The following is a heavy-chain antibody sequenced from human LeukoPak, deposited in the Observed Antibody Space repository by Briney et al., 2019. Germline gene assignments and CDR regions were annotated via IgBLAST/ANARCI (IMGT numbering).Heavy chain of an antibody. CDR1: GFTFSSYV. V-gene: IGHV3-30*04. Sequence: PGESLRLSCAASGFTFSSYVMHWVRQAPGKGLEWVAIISYDGSNEYYADSVKGRFTISRDNSKNTLYLQMNSLRAEGTAVYYCARGIAPNTWGQGTLVTVSS. J-gene: IGHJ4*02. CDR2: ISYDGSNE. CDR3: ARGIAPNT. D-gene: IGHD6-13*01.